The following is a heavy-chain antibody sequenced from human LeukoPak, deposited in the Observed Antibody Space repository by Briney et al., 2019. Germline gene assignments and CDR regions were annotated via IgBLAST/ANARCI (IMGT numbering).Heavy chain of an antibody. J-gene: IGHJ4*02. V-gene: IGHV4-59*01. CDR1: GGSISNYY. CDR2: IYYSGNT. D-gene: IGHD6-19*01. Sequence: SETLSLTCTVSGGSISNYYWTWIRQPPGKGLEWIGYIYYSGNTNYNPSLKSRVTISVDTSKNQFSLKLSSVTAADTAVYYCARGVAGFDYWGQGTLVTVSS. CDR3: ARGVAGFDY.